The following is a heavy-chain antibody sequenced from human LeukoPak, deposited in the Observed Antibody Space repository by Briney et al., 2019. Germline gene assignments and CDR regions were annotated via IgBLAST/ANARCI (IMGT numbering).Heavy chain of an antibody. Sequence: GGSLRLSCAASGFTFSSYGMHWVRQTPGKGLEWVAFIRHDGNNKYYTDSVKGRFTISRDNSKNTLYLQMSSLRAEDTAVFYRAKDVRIARVRDAFDIWSQGTMVTVSS. D-gene: IGHD6-13*01. CDR1: GFTFSSYG. V-gene: IGHV3-30*02. CDR2: IRHDGNNK. J-gene: IGHJ3*02. CDR3: AKDVRIARVRDAFDI.